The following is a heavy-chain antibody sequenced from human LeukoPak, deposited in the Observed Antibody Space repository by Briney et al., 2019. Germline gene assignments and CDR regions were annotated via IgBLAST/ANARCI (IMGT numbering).Heavy chain of an antibody. CDR1: GYTLTELS. CDR2: INPSGGST. CDR3: ARAGGGYSGFHGY. J-gene: IGHJ4*02. Sequence: ASVKVSCKVSGYTLTELSMHWVRQAPGQGLEWMGIINPSGGSTSYAQKFQGRVTMTRDTSTSTVYMELSSLRSEDTAVYYCARAGGGYSGFHGYWGQGTLVTVSS. V-gene: IGHV1-46*01. D-gene: IGHD5-12*01.